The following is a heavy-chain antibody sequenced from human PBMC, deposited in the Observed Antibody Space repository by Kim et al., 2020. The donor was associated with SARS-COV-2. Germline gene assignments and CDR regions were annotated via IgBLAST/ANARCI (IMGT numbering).Heavy chain of an antibody. J-gene: IGHJ4*02. V-gene: IGHV1-24*01. Sequence: ASVKVSCKVSGYTLTELSMHWVRQAPGKGLEWMGGFDPEDGETIYAQKFQGRVTMTEDTSTDTAYMELSSLRSEDTAVYYCATDRSYYDSSGYYPRPFDYWGQGTLVTVSS. CDR1: GYTLTELS. CDR2: FDPEDGET. CDR3: ATDRSYYDSSGYYPRPFDY. D-gene: IGHD3-22*01.